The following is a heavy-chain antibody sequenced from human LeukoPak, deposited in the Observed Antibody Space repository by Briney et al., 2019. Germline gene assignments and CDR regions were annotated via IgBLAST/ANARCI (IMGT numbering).Heavy chain of an antibody. CDR3: TTVVIIGPGAPPYLDY. V-gene: IGHV3-15*01. CDR2: IKSKPDGGTP. D-gene: IGHD3-22*01. Sequence: GGSLRLSCAASGFSFSNAWMSWVRQAPGRGLEWVGRIKSKPDGGTPEYAAPVKGRFTISRDDSKNTLYLQMNSLKTEDTAVYYCTTVVIIGPGAPPYLDYWGQGTLVTVSS. J-gene: IGHJ4*02. CDR1: GFSFSNAW.